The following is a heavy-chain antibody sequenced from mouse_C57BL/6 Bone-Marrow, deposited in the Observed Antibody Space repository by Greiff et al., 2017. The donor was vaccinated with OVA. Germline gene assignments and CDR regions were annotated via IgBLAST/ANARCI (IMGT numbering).Heavy chain of an antibody. Sequence: VQLQQPGAELVRPGSSVKLSCKASGYTFTSYWMDWVKQRPGQGLEWIGNIYPSDSETHYNQKFKDKATLTVDKSSSTAYMQLSSLTSEDSAVYYCASPLLGYYAMDYWGQGTSVTVSS. J-gene: IGHJ4*01. CDR2: IYPSDSET. V-gene: IGHV1-61*01. CDR1: GYTFTSYW. D-gene: IGHD1-1*01. CDR3: ASPLLGYYAMDY.